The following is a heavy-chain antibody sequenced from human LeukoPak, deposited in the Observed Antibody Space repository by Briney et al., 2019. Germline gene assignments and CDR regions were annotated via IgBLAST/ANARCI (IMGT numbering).Heavy chain of an antibody. CDR1: GGFISSYY. V-gene: IGHV4-59*12. J-gene: IGHJ4*02. CDR2: IYYSGST. Sequence: KPSETLSLTCTVSGGFISSYYWSWIRRPPGKGLEWIGYIYYSGSTNYNPSLKSRVTISVDTSKNQFSLKLSSVTAADTAVYYCARGSFYDFWSGSTFDYWGQGTLVTVSS. D-gene: IGHD3-3*01. CDR3: ARGSFYDFWSGSTFDY.